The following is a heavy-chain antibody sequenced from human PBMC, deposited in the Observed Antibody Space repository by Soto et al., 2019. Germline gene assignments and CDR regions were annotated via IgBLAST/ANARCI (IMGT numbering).Heavy chain of an antibody. CDR2: IMPVFPTP. V-gene: IGHV1-69*12. J-gene: IGHJ6*02. Sequence: VQLEQSGPEVKKPGSSVKVSCKASGGTFSTSALSWVRQAPGQGLEWMGGIMPVFPTPDYAQKFQGRVTHTADESTSTAYMELGGLTSDETAVYYCARDKARLQLGGNYYYILDVWGQGTAVTVSS. CDR1: GGTFSTSA. D-gene: IGHD5-12*01. CDR3: ARDKARLQLGGNYYYILDV.